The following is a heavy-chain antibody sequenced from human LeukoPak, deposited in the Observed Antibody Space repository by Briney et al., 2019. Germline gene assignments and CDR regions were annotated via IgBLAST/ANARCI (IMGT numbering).Heavy chain of an antibody. CDR2: IIPIFGTA. D-gene: IGHD6-6*01. CDR1: GGTFSSYA. V-gene: IGHV1-69*13. Sequence: SVEVSCKASGGTFSSYAISWVRQAPGQGLEWMGGIIPIFGTANYAQKFQGRVTITADESTSTAYMELSSLRSEDTAVYYCARDYSSSYDAFDIWGQGTMVTVSS. J-gene: IGHJ3*02. CDR3: ARDYSSSYDAFDI.